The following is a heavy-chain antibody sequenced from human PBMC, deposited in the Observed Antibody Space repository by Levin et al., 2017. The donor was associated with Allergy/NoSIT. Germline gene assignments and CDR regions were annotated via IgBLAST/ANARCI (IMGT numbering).Heavy chain of an antibody. D-gene: IGHD2-15*01. V-gene: IGHV3-53*01. CDR3: ARDAGYCSGGSCHDAFDI. J-gene: IGHJ3*02. CDR2: IYSGGST. Sequence: GGSLRLSCAASGFTVSSNYMSWVRQAPGKGLEWVSVIYSGGSTYYADSVKGRFTISRDNSKNTLYLQMNSLRAEDTAVYYCARDAGYCSGGSCHDAFDIWGQGTMVTVSS. CDR1: GFTVSSNY.